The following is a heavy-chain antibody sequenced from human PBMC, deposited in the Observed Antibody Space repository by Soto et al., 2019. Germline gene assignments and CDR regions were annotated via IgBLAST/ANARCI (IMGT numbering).Heavy chain of an antibody. Sequence: SQTLSLSYAFDVGSFSDFYWTWIRQLPGKGLEWIGEINHSGSTNYNPSLKSRVAISVDTSKNQFSLNLRSVTAADTAVYYCGPRGAVADPRGYWGQGTLVTFSS. V-gene: IGHV4-34*01. J-gene: IGHJ4*02. CDR1: VGSFSDFY. CDR2: INHSGST. CDR3: GPRGAVADPRGY. D-gene: IGHD6-19*01.